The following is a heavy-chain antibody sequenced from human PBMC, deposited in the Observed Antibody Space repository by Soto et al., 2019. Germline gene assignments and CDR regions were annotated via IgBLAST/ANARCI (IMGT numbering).Heavy chain of an antibody. Sequence: ASVKVSCKASGYTFTGYYMHWVRQAPGQGLEWMGWINPNSGGTNYAQKFQGRVTMTRDTSISTAYMELSSLRSEDTAVYYCARDPSNDFWSGYAYYFDYWGQGTLVTVSS. D-gene: IGHD3-3*01. CDR2: INPNSGGT. V-gene: IGHV1-2*02. CDR3: ARDPSNDFWSGYAYYFDY. CDR1: GYTFTGYY. J-gene: IGHJ4*02.